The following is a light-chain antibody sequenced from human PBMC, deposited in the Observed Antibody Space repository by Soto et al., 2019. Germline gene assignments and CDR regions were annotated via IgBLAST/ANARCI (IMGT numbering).Light chain of an antibody. CDR3: QQYGSSPRVT. Sequence: EIVLTQSPGTLSLSPGERATLSCRASQSVSSSYLAWYQQKPGQAPRLLIYGASSRATGIPDRFSGSGSGTDFTITISRLEPEDFEVYYCQQYGSSPRVTFGGGTKVEIK. CDR2: GAS. J-gene: IGKJ4*01. V-gene: IGKV3-20*01. CDR1: QSVSSSY.